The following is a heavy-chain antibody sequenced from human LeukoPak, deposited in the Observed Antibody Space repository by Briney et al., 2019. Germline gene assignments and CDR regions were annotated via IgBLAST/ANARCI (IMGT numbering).Heavy chain of an antibody. CDR2: IYYSGST. D-gene: IGHD3-10*01. J-gene: IGHJ4*02. CDR3: ARTYQGYYAIDY. V-gene: IGHV4-59*01. CDR1: GGSISSYY. Sequence: RSSETLSLTCTVSGGSISSYYWSWIRQPPGKGLEWIGYIYYSGSTNYNPSLKSRVTISVDTSKNQFSLKLSSVTAADTAVYYCARTYQGYYAIDYWGQGTLVTVSS.